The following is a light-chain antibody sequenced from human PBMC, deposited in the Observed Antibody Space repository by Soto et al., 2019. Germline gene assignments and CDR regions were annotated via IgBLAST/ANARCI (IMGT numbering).Light chain of an antibody. J-gene: IGKJ5*01. CDR1: QSIATY. V-gene: IGKV1-5*01. CDR3: QHYNSYPIT. Sequence: DIQMTESPSTLYASVGDRVTITCRASQSIATYLTWYQQKPGKAPKLLIYDASSLKSGVPSRFSGSGSGTEFTLTISSLQPDDFATYYCQHYNSYPITFGQGTRLEIK. CDR2: DAS.